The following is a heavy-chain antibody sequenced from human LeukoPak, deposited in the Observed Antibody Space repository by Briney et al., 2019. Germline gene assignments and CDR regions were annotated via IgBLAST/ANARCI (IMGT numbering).Heavy chain of an antibody. CDR1: GGSISSYY. J-gene: IGHJ5*02. CDR2: IYYSGST. V-gene: IGHV4-59*01. CDR3: ARVMKGYSSSWGSWFDP. D-gene: IGHD6-13*01. Sequence: PSETLSLTCTVSGGSISSYYWSWIRQPPGKGLEWIGYIYYSGSTNYNPSLKSRVTISVDTPKNQFSLKLSSVTAADTAVYYCARVMKGYSSSWGSWFDPWGQGTLATVSS.